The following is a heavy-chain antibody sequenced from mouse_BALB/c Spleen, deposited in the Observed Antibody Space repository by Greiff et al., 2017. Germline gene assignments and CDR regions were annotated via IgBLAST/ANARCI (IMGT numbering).Heavy chain of an antibody. J-gene: IGHJ3*01. D-gene: IGHD2-4*01. Sequence: EVQLVESGPSLVKPSQTLSLTCSVTGDSITSGYWNWIRKFPGNKLEYMGYISYSGSTYYNPSLKSRISITRDTSKNQYYLQLNSVTTEDTATYYCARWTMITTSFAYWGQGTLVTVSA. CDR2: ISYSGST. V-gene: IGHV3-8*02. CDR1: GDSITSGY. CDR3: ARWTMITTSFAY.